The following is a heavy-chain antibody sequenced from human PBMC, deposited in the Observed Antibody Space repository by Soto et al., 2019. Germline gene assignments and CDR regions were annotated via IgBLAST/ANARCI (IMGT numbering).Heavy chain of an antibody. CDR2: ISGGASDK. Sequence: EVQLVESGGGLVQPGGSLRLSCEASGFMFSAYWMSWVRQDPRKGLEWVATISGGASDKFYVDSVKGRFTISRDDAKNSLYMQMNSLRDEDTAVYYCVREYWHRCDHWGQGTLVPVSS. J-gene: IGHJ4*02. D-gene: IGHD2-15*01. CDR3: VREYWHRCDH. V-gene: IGHV3-7*01. CDR1: GFMFSAYW.